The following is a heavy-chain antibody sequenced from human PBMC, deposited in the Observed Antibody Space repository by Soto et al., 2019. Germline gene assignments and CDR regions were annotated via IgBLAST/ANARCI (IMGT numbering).Heavy chain of an antibody. J-gene: IGHJ4*02. Sequence: QVQLVQSGAEVKKPGASVKVSCKASGYTFTSYGISWVRQAPGQGLEWMGWISANNGNTNYAQKFQGRDTMTTATSTSTAYMERRSLRSDDTAVYYCARDQGRYALDYWGQGTLVTV. CDR3: ARDQGRYALDY. CDR1: GYTFTSYG. D-gene: IGHD1-26*01. V-gene: IGHV1-18*01. CDR2: ISANNGNT.